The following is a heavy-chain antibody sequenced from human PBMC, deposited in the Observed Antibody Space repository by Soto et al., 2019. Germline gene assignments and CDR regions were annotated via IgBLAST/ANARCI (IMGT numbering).Heavy chain of an antibody. CDR2: ISYDGSNK. D-gene: IGHD5-12*01. V-gene: IGHV3-30-3*01. J-gene: IGHJ3*02. CDR1: GFTFSSYA. Sequence: QVQLVESGGGVVQPGRSLRLSCAASGFTFSSYAMHWVRQAPGKGLEWVAVISYDGSNKYYADSVKGRFTISRDNSKNTLYLQMNSLRAEDTAVYYCARALQGWLQFEDAFDIWGQGTMVTVSS. CDR3: ARALQGWLQFEDAFDI.